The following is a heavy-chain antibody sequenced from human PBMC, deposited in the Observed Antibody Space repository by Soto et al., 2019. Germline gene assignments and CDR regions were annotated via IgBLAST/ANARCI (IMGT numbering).Heavy chain of an antibody. D-gene: IGHD1-1*01. CDR2: INPSGGST. V-gene: IGHV1-46*03. CDR3: ARDRSLEPDYYYYYMDV. CDR1: GYTFASYY. Sequence: ASVKVSCKASGYTFASYYMHWVRQAPGQGLEWMGIINPSGGSTSYAQKFQGRVIMTRDTSTSTVYMELSSLRSEDTAVYYCARDRSLEPDYYYYYMDVWGKGTTVTSP. J-gene: IGHJ6*03.